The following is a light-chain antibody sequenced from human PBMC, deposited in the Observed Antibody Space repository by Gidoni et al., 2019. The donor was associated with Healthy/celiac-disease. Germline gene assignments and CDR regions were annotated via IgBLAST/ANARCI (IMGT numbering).Light chain of an antibody. Sequence: DIQMTKSPSTLSASVGDRVTITCRASQSISSWLAWYQQKPGKAPKLLIYKASSLESGVPSRFSGSGSGTEFTLTISSLQPDDFATYYCQQYMGWTFGQGTKVEIK. CDR2: KAS. CDR1: QSISSW. J-gene: IGKJ1*01. CDR3: QQYMGWT. V-gene: IGKV1-5*03.